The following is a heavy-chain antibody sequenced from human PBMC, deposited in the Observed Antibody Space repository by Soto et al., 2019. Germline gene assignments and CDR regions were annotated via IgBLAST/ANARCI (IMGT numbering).Heavy chain of an antibody. Sequence: PXESLTIFCTGSGYSFTSYWSGLVRQMPGKGLEWMGIIYPGDSDTRYSTSFQGQVTISADKSISTAYLQWSSLKASDTAMYYCARHDGVTYYFDYWGQGTLVTVSS. V-gene: IGHV5-51*01. CDR3: ARHDGVTYYFDY. J-gene: IGHJ4*02. D-gene: IGHD5-18*01. CDR1: GYSFTSYW. CDR2: IYPGDSDT.